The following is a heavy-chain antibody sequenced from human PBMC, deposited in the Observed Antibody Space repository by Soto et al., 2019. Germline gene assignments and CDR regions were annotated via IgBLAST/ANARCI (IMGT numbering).Heavy chain of an antibody. D-gene: IGHD5-18*01. CDR3: ARKQHHVDTVDFDY. Sequence: GESLKISCKGSGYSFTSYWISWVRQMPGKGLEWMGRIDPSDSYTNYSPSFQGHVTISADKSISTAYLQWSSLKASDTAMYYCARKQHHVDTVDFDYWGQGNLVTVSS. V-gene: IGHV5-10-1*01. CDR1: GYSFTSYW. CDR2: IDPSDSYT. J-gene: IGHJ4*02.